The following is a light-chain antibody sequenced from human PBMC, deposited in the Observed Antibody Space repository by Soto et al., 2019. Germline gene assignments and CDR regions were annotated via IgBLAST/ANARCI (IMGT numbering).Light chain of an antibody. CDR3: QQFRGT. CDR1: QGISNW. CDR2: DAS. J-gene: IGKJ1*01. Sequence: IQMTQSPSTLSASVGDIVTITCLASQGISNWLAWYQQKPGKAPKLLIYDASTLESGVPSRFSGSGSGTEFTLTISSLLPDDFATYYCQQFRGTFGQGTKV. V-gene: IGKV1-5*01.